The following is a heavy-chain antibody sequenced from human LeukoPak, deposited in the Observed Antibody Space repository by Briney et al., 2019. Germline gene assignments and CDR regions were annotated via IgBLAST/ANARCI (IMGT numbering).Heavy chain of an antibody. CDR3: ARAASVRGVIIIDY. V-gene: IGHV3-21*01. Sequence: GGSLRLSCTASGFTFSSYSMNWVRQAPGKGLEWVSSISSSSYIYYADSVKGRFTISRDNAKNSLNLQMNSLRAEDTAVYYCARAASVRGVIIIDYWGQGTLVTVSS. CDR2: ISSSSYI. D-gene: IGHD3-10*01. J-gene: IGHJ4*02. CDR1: GFTFSSYS.